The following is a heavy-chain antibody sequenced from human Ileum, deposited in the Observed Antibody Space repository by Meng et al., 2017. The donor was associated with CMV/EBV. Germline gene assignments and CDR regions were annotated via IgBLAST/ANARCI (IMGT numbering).Heavy chain of an antibody. V-gene: IGHV3-7*01. J-gene: IGHJ3*02. D-gene: IGHD6-13*01. CDR1: GFTFSSYW. CDR2: IKQDGSEK. Sequence: GESLKISCAASGFTFSSYWMSWVRQAPGKGLEWVANIKQDGSEKYYVDSVKGRFTISRDNAKNSLYLQMNSLRAEDTAVYYCARESAGGGAAATGGGSFDIWGQGTMVTVSS. CDR3: ARESAGGGAAATGGGSFDI.